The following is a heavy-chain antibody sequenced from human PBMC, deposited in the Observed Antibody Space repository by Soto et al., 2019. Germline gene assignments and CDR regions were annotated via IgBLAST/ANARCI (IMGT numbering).Heavy chain of an antibody. Sequence: EVQLVESGGGLIQPGGSLRLSCAASGFTVSSNYMSWVRQAPGKGLEWVSVIYSGGSTYYNPSLKSRVTISVDTSKNQFSLKLSSVTAADTAVYYCARGAVVPVDFDYWGQGTLVTVSS. V-gene: IGHV3-53*01. CDR1: GFTVSSNY. J-gene: IGHJ4*02. CDR3: ARGAVVPVDFDY. D-gene: IGHD2-2*01. CDR2: IYSGGST.